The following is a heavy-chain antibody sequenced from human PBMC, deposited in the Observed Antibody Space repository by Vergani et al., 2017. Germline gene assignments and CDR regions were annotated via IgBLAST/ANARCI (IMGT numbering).Heavy chain of an antibody. D-gene: IGHD4-23*01. CDR3: AGALSPSTVLNGYYYGMDV. CDR2: INPSGGST. V-gene: IGHV1-46*01. J-gene: IGHJ6*02. CDR1: GYTFTSYY. Sequence: QVQLVQSGAEVKKPGASVKVSCKASGYTFTSYYMHWVRQAPGQGLEWMGIINPSGGSTSYAQKFQGRVTMTRDTSTSTVYMELSSLRSEDTAVYYCAGALSPSTVLNGYYYGMDVWGQGTTVTVSS.